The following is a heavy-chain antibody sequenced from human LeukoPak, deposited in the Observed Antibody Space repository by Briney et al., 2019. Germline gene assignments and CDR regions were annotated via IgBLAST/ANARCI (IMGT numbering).Heavy chain of an antibody. Sequence: PGGSLRLSCAASGFTFSSYEMNWVRQAPGKGLEWVSYISSSGSTIYYADSVKGRFTISRDNAKNSLYLQMNGLRAEDTAVYYCARRDFYDTTGYLFDYWGQGTLVTVSS. V-gene: IGHV3-48*03. D-gene: IGHD3-22*01. J-gene: IGHJ4*02. CDR3: ARRDFYDTTGYLFDY. CDR1: GFTFSSYE. CDR2: ISSSGSTI.